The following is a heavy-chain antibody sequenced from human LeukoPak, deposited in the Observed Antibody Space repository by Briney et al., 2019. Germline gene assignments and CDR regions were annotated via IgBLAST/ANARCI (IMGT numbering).Heavy chain of an antibody. CDR3: ARDLRNGMDV. Sequence: SETLSLTCTVSGGSISSGSYYWSWIRQPAGKGLEWIGRIHTSGSTNYNPSLKSRVTISVDTSKNQFSLKLSSVTAADTAVYYCARDLRNGMDVWGQGTTVTVSS. CDR1: GGSISSGSYY. CDR2: IHTSGST. J-gene: IGHJ6*02. V-gene: IGHV4-61*02.